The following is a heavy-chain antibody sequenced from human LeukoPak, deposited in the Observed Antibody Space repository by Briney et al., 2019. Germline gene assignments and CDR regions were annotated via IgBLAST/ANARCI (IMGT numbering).Heavy chain of an antibody. J-gene: IGHJ5*02. V-gene: IGHV1-2*02. CDR2: INPNSGGT. D-gene: IGHD2-2*01. Sequence: GASVKVSCKASGYTFTGYYMHWVRQAPGQGLEWMGWINPNSGGTNYAQKFQGRVTMTRDTSISTAYMELSRLRSDDTAVYYCARAGCSSTSCYGGRNWFDPWGQGTLVTVSS. CDR1: GYTFTGYY. CDR3: ARAGCSSTSCYGGRNWFDP.